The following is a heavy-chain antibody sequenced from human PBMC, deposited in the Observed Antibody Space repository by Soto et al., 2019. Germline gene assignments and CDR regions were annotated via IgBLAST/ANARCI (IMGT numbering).Heavy chain of an antibody. D-gene: IGHD6-13*01. J-gene: IGHJ4*02. CDR3: ARDFTKSSSWPYYLDC. CDR1: GYTFTTYG. CDR2: ISAYSGST. Sequence: QVQLVQSGAEVKKPGASVKVSCKASGYTFTTYGISWVRQAPGQGLEWMGWISAYSGSTKFAQKLQGRVTMTTDTSTTTAYMELRSLTSDDTAVYYCARDFTKSSSWPYYLDCWGQGTLVTVSS. V-gene: IGHV1-18*01.